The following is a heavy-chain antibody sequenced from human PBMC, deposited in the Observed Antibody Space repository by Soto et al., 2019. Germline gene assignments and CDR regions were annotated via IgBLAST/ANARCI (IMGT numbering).Heavy chain of an antibody. CDR1: GYSFTSYW. Sequence: GESLKISCKGSGYSFTSYWISWVRQMPGKGLEWMGRIDPSDSYTNYSPSFQGHVTISADKSISTAYLQWSSLKASDTAMYYCARHLGDYVWGSYRYLYFDYWGQGTLVTVSS. V-gene: IGHV5-10-1*01. D-gene: IGHD3-16*02. J-gene: IGHJ4*02. CDR3: ARHLGDYVWGSYRYLYFDY. CDR2: IDPSDSYT.